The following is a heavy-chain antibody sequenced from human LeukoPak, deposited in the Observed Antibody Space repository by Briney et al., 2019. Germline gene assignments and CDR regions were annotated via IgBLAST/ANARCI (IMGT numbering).Heavy chain of an antibody. Sequence: SQTLSLTCTVSGGSISSGDYYWSWIRQPPGKGLEWIGYIYYSGSTYYNPSLKSRVTISADTSKNQFSLKLSSVTAADTAVYYCARARGGDFFDYWGQGTLVTVSS. CDR3: ARARGGDFFDY. CDR2: IYYSGST. D-gene: IGHD3-16*01. CDR1: GGSISSGDYY. J-gene: IGHJ4*02. V-gene: IGHV4-30-4*01.